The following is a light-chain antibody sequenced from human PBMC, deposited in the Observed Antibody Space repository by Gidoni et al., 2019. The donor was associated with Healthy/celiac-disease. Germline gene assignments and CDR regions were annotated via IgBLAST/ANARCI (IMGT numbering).Light chain of an antibody. Sequence: EIVLTQPPGTLSLSPGERATLSCRASQSVSSSYLAWYQQTPGQAPRLLIYGASSRATGIPDRFSGSGSGTDFTLTISRLEPEDFAVYYCQQYGSSRIFTFGPGTKVDIK. CDR3: QQYGSSRIFT. CDR2: GAS. V-gene: IGKV3-20*01. CDR1: QSVSSSY. J-gene: IGKJ3*01.